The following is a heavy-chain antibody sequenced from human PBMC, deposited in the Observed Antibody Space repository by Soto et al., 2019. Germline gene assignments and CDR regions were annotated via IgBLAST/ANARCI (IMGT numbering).Heavy chain of an antibody. V-gene: IGHV4-30-4*02. CDR1: GGSISSGDYY. D-gene: IGHD6-13*01. J-gene: IGHJ5*02. Sequence: PSETLSLTCTVSGGSISSGDYYWSWIRQPPGKGLEWIGYIYHSGSTYYNPSLKSRVTLSVDTSKNQFSLKLTSVTAADTAVYYCARGYSNAWYWFDPGGQGTLVTVS. CDR3: ARGYSNAWYWFDP. CDR2: IYHSGST.